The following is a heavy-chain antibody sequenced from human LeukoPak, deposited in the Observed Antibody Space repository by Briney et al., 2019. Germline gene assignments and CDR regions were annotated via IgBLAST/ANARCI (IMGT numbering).Heavy chain of an antibody. CDR1: GFTVSGNY. D-gene: IGHD6-13*01. Sequence: TSGGSLRLSCAVSGFTVSGNYMSWVRRAPGKGLEWIGSIYYSGSTYYNPSLKSRVTISVDAFKNQISLKLSSVTAADTAVYYCAGDEFRTSSWFDYWGQGTLVTVSS. J-gene: IGHJ4*02. V-gene: IGHV4-59*02. CDR3: AGDEFRTSSWFDY. CDR2: IYYSGST.